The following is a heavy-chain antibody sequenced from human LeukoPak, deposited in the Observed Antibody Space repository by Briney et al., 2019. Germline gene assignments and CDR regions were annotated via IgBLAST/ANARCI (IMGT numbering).Heavy chain of an antibody. CDR2: IYTRGGT. D-gene: IGHD2-2*01. Sequence: TETLSLTCTVSGGSISSYYWSWIRQPAGKGLEWIGRIYTRGGTNYNPSLKSRVTMSVDTSKNQFSLKLSSVTAADTAVYYCARDHAGYCSSTSCYVNYYYYGMDVWGQGTTVTVSS. V-gene: IGHV4-4*07. J-gene: IGHJ6*02. CDR3: ARDHAGYCSSTSCYVNYYYYGMDV. CDR1: GGSISSYY.